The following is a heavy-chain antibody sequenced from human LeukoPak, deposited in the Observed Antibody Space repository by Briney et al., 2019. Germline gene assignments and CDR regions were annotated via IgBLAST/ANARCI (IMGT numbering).Heavy chain of an antibody. J-gene: IGHJ4*02. CDR2: INYSGTT. CDR1: GGSISSSGYY. D-gene: IGHD3-22*01. V-gene: IGHV4-39*07. CDR3: ARGPNSSGFSYFDY. Sequence: PSETLSLTCTASGGSISSSGYYWGWIRQPPGKGLEWIASINYSGTTYYNPFLKSRVTISEDRSKNQFSLKLSSVTAADTAVYHCARGPNSSGFSYFDYWGQGTLVTVSS.